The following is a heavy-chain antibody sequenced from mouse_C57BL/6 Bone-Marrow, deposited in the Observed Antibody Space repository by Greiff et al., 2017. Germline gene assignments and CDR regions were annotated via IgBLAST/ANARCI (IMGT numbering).Heavy chain of an antibody. J-gene: IGHJ1*03. D-gene: IGHD2-5*01. V-gene: IGHV1-55*01. CDR2: IYPGSGST. CDR3: ARPYYSNYWYFDF. CDR1: GYTFTSYW. Sequence: QVQLQQPGAELVKPGASVKMSCKASGYTFTSYWITWVKQRPGQGLEWIGDIYPGSGSTNYNEKFKSKATLTVDTSSSTAYMQLIILTSEDSAVYYCARPYYSNYWYFDFWGKGTTVTVSS.